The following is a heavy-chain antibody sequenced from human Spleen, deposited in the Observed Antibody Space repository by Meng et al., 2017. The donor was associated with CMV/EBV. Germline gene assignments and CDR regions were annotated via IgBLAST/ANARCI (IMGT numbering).Heavy chain of an antibody. Sequence: GPLRLSCTVSGDSVSSSSYFWGWIRQPPGKGLEWIGSIYYTGTTYYNPSLKSRVTISVDTSKNQFSLKLSSVTAADTAVYYCARDQLRFRYGMDVWGQGTTVTVSS. CDR2: IYYTGTT. D-gene: IGHD3-3*01. V-gene: IGHV4-39*07. CDR3: ARDQLRFRYGMDV. CDR1: GDSVSSSSYF. J-gene: IGHJ6*02.